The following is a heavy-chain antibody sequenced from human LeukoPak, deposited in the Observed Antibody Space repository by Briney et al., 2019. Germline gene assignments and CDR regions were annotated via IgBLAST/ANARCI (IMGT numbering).Heavy chain of an antibody. CDR3: ARADY. J-gene: IGHJ4*02. Sequence: GGSLRLSCAASGFTFSSYSMNWVRQAPGKGLEWVSGISWNSGSIGYADSVKGRFTISRDNAKNSLYLQMNSLRAEDTALYYCARADYWGQGTLVTVSS. CDR2: ISWNSGSI. CDR1: GFTFSSYS. V-gene: IGHV3-9*01.